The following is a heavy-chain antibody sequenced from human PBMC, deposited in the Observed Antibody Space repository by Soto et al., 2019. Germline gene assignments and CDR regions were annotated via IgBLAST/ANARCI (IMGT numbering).Heavy chain of an antibody. D-gene: IGHD1-7*01. J-gene: IGHJ4*02. CDR3: AREILTGNYPDYLDY. Sequence: GGSLRLSCAASGFTVNNNYMSWVRQAPGKGLEWVSIIYPGGTTYYADPVKDRFTTSRDNAKNTVYLQMNSLRAEDTAVYYCAREILTGNYPDYLDYWGQGSLVTVSS. CDR1: GFTVNNNY. CDR2: IYPGGTT. V-gene: IGHV3-66*01.